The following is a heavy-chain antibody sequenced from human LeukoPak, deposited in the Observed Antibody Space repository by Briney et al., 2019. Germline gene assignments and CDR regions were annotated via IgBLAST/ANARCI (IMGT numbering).Heavy chain of an antibody. J-gene: IGHJ4*02. Sequence: GGSLRLSCAVSGFTFSGAAMSWVRQAPGKGLEWVSLISSSGSNTYYADSVKGRFTISRDDSKNTLCLQMNSLRAEDTAVYYCAKTRPLDSSSWSHGDYWGQGTLVTVSS. CDR1: GFTFSGAA. CDR3: AKTRPLDSSSWSHGDY. CDR2: ISSSGSNT. V-gene: IGHV3-23*01. D-gene: IGHD6-13*01.